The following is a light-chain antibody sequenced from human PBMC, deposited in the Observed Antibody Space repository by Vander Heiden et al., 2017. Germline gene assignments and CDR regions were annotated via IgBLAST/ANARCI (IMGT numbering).Light chain of an antibody. V-gene: IGLV1-44*01. Sequence: QSVLTQPPSASGTPGQRVTISCSGSSSNIGSTTVNWYQHLPGTAPKLLIYSNTQRPSGVPDRISASKSGTSASLAVSGLQSEDEADYYCSAWDNSLNAWVFGGGTKLTVL. CDR3: SAWDNSLNAWV. J-gene: IGLJ3*02. CDR2: SNT. CDR1: SSNIGSTT.